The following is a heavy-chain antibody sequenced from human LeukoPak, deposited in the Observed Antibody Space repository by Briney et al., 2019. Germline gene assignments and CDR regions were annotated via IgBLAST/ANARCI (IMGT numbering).Heavy chain of an antibody. J-gene: IGHJ4*02. D-gene: IGHD3-22*01. CDR2: IDWDDDK. CDR3: ARLVYDSSGYYSDY. V-gene: IGHV2-70*11. CDR1: GFSLSTSGMC. Sequence: SGPALVKPTQSLTLTCTFSGFSLSTSGMCVSWIRQPPGEALEWLARIDWDDDKYYSTSLKTRLTISKDTSKNQVVLTMTNMDPVDTATYYCARLVYDSSGYYSDYWGQGTLVTVSS.